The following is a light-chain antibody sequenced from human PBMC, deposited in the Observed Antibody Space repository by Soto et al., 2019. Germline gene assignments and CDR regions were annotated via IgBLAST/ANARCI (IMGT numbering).Light chain of an antibody. CDR2: LGS. CDR3: MQALQTPYT. CDR1: QSLQYSNGNNY. J-gene: IGKJ2*01. V-gene: IGKV2-28*01. Sequence: DIVMTQSPLYLPVIAGEPASVSCRSNQSLQYSNGNNYLDWYLQKPGQSPQLLIYLGSNRASGVTHRCSGSGSGADFKLKIRRVEDEDVGVYYCMQALQTPYTFGQGTKLAIK.